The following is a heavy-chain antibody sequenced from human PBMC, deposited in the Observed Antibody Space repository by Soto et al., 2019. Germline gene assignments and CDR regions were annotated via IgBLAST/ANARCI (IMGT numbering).Heavy chain of an antibody. V-gene: IGHV3-23*01. Sequence: GGSLRLSCAVSGFSFNNYAMNWVRLAPGKGLEWVSSISGGGTGTYSADAVRGRFTISSDISKGTLYLQMNSLRPEDTAVYYCAKSNRGAYDTPDFRGQGTPVTVSS. J-gene: IGHJ4*02. CDR2: ISGGGTGT. CDR1: GFSFNNYA. D-gene: IGHD3-22*01. CDR3: AKSNRGAYDTPDF.